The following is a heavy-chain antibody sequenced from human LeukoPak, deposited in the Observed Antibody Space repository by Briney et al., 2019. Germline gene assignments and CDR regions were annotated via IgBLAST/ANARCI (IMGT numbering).Heavy chain of an antibody. D-gene: IGHD3-9*01. Sequence: GRSLRLSCAASGFTFISYAMSWVRQAPGKGLEWVSAISGSGGSTYYADSVRGRFTISRDNSKNTLYLQMNSLRAEDTAVYYCAKGLMSGYYDILTGLAWGQGTLVTVSS. CDR3: AKGLMSGYYDILTGLA. CDR1: GFTFISYA. CDR2: ISGSGGST. J-gene: IGHJ5*02. V-gene: IGHV3-23*01.